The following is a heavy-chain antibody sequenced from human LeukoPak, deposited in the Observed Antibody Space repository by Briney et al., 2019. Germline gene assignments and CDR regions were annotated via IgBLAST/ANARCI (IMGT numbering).Heavy chain of an antibody. V-gene: IGHV1-18*01. D-gene: IGHD5-18*01. CDR1: GYSFTTYG. J-gene: IGHJ6*03. CDR3: ARDRTYSYGYYYYMDV. Sequence: ASVKVSCKASGYSFTTYGISWVRQAPGLGLEWMGWIIAYNDNTNTNYAQKFQGRVTMTTDTSTTTAYMELRSLRSEDTAVYYCARDRTYSYGYYYYMDVWGKGTTVTVSS. CDR2: IIAYNDNT.